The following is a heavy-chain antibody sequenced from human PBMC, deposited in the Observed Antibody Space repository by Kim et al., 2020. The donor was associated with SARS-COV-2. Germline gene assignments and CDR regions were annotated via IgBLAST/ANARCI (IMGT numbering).Heavy chain of an antibody. V-gene: IGHV4-39*01. CDR3: ARRYNWPYYFDY. CDR1: GGSISSSSYY. CDR2: IYYSGST. D-gene: IGHD1-20*01. J-gene: IGHJ4*02. Sequence: SETLSLTCTVSGGSISSSSYYWGWIRQPPGKGLEWIGSIYYSGSTYYNPSLKSRVTISVDTSKNQFSLKLSSVTAADTAVYYCARRYNWPYYFDYWGQGTLVTVSS.